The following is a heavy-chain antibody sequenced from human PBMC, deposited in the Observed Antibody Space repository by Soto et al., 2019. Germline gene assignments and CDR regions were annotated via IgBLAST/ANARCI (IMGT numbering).Heavy chain of an antibody. CDR1: GDSFNDYY. CDR3: ARESGGATATLDYYYFYMDV. V-gene: IGHV1-2*04. J-gene: IGHJ6*03. D-gene: IGHD5-12*01. CDR2: INPNGGVT. Sequence: QVQLVQSGAEVRKPGASVTVSCRSSGDSFNDYYIHWVRQAPGQGFEWMGWINPNGGVTKYAQKFQGWVSMTRDTSIRTVYMQRSRLRSDDTAVYYGARESGGATATLDYYYFYMDVWGTGTTVTFSS.